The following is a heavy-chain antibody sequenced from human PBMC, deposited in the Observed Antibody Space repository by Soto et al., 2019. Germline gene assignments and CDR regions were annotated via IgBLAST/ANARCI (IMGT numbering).Heavy chain of an antibody. Sequence: GGSLGLSCAASGFSFSDYYMRWIRQAPGKGLEWISYISSSSDFTNHADSVKGRFAISRDNARDSLYLQMNSLRAEDTALYYCAKDRGSGSYAANYYYYGMDVWGQGTTVTVSS. CDR3: AKDRGSGSYAANYYYYGMDV. CDR1: GFSFSDYY. V-gene: IGHV3-11*05. CDR2: ISSSSDFT. J-gene: IGHJ6*02. D-gene: IGHD3-10*01.